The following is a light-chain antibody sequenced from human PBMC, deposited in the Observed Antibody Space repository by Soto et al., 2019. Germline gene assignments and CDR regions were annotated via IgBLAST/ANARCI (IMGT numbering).Light chain of an antibody. CDR3: QHRGKWPRT. Sequence: EIVLTQSPATLSLSPGERATLSCRASQSVSSFLAWYQQKPGQAPRLPIYGASNRATGIPARFSGSGSGTDFTLTISSLEPEDFAVYFCQHRGKWPRTFGQGTKLEIK. CDR2: GAS. V-gene: IGKV3-11*01. CDR1: QSVSSF. J-gene: IGKJ2*01.